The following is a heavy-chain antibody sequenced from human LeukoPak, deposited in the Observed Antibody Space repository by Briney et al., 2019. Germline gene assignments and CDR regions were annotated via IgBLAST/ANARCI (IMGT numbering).Heavy chain of an antibody. Sequence: PSETLSLTCTVSGGSISSYYWSWTRQPPGKGLEWIGYISYSGSTNYNPSLKSRVTISIDTSKNQFSLKLRSVTAADTAIYYCARQGYDILTGYIDAFDIWGQGTMVTVSS. CDR1: GGSISSYY. J-gene: IGHJ3*02. V-gene: IGHV4-59*08. D-gene: IGHD3-9*01. CDR3: ARQGYDILTGYIDAFDI. CDR2: ISYSGST.